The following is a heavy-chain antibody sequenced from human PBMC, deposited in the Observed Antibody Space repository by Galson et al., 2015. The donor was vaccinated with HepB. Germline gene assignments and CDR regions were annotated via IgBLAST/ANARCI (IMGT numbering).Heavy chain of an antibody. CDR3: ARDGIFFGSGSYYLDY. V-gene: IGHV3-21*01. J-gene: IGHJ4*02. D-gene: IGHD3-10*01. CDR2: ITSSTSYT. Sequence: SLRLSCAASGFTFSSYSMNWVRQAPGKGLEWVSSITSSTSYTYYADSVKGRFTISRDNGKTSLYLQMDSLRAEDTAIYYCARDGIFFGSGSYYLDYWGQGTLVTVSS. CDR1: GFTFSSYS.